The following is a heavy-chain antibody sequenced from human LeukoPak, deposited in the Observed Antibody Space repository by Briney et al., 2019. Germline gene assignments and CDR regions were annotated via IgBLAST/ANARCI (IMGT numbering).Heavy chain of an antibody. Sequence: GGSLRLSCAASGFTFSSYSMNWVRQAPGKGLEWVSSISSSSSYIYYADSVKGRFTISRGNAKNSLYLQMNTRRAEDTAVYYCARASGDFTATWFDPWGQGTLVTVSS. CDR1: GFTFSSYS. CDR2: ISSSSSYI. D-gene: IGHD3-10*01. J-gene: IGHJ5*02. V-gene: IGHV3-21*01. CDR3: ARASGDFTATWFDP.